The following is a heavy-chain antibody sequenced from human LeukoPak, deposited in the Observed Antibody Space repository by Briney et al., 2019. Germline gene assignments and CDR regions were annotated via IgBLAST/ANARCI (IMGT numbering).Heavy chain of an antibody. V-gene: IGHV1-69*04. CDR1: GGTFSSYA. Sequence: ASVKVSCKASGGTFSSYAISWVRQAPGQGLEWMGRIIPILGIANYAQKFQGRVTITADKSTSTAYMELSSLRSEDTAVYYCARDQVRGVIRIFDYRGQGTLVTVSS. CDR2: IIPILGIA. J-gene: IGHJ4*02. D-gene: IGHD3-10*01. CDR3: ARDQVRGVIRIFDY.